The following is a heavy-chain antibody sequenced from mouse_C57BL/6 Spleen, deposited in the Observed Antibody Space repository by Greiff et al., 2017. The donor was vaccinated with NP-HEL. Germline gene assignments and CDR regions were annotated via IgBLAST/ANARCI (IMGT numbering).Heavy chain of an antibody. CDR1: GFNIKDYY. D-gene: IGHD2-1*01. Sequence: EVQLQESGAELVKPGASVKLSCTASGFNIKDYYMHWVKQRTEQGLEWIGRIDPEDGETKYAPKFQGKATITADTSSNTVYLQLRSLTSEDTAVYYCARGFYSQYYFDYWGQGTTLTVSS. CDR2: IDPEDGET. J-gene: IGHJ2*01. V-gene: IGHV14-2*01. CDR3: ARGFYSQYYFDY.